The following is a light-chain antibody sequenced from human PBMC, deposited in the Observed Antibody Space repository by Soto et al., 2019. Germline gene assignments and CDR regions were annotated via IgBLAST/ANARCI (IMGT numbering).Light chain of an antibody. Sequence: AIQMTQSPSSLSASLGDSVAITCRASQDIKNDLAWYRHRPGTAPKLLIYAATALQSGVPLRVSGSGSGTDFTLTTRNVQPEDSATYYCLQVYSHPPTFGQGTRLEIK. V-gene: IGKV1-6*01. CDR1: QDIKND. J-gene: IGKJ2*01. CDR3: LQVYSHPPT. CDR2: AAT.